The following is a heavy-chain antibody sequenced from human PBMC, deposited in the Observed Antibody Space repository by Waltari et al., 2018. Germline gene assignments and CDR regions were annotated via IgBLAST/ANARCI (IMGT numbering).Heavy chain of an antibody. J-gene: IGHJ4*02. CDR2: VIPIFGTA. V-gene: IGHV1-69*05. CDR1: GGTFSSYA. D-gene: IGHD3-22*01. CDR3: ASTYYYDSSGYYYGPFDY. Sequence: QVQLVQSGAEVKKPGSSVKVSCKASGGTFSSYAISWVRQAPGQGLEWMGGVIPIFGTANYAQKFQGRVTITTDESTSTAYMELSSLRSEDTAVYYCASTYYYDSSGYYYGPFDYWGQGTLVTVSS.